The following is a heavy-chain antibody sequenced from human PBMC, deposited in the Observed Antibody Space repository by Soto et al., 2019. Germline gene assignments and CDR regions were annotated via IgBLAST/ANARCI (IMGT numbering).Heavy chain of an antibody. V-gene: IGHV4-34*01. Sequence: PSETLSLTCAVYGGSFSGYYWSWIRQPPGKGLEWIGEINHSGSTNYNPSLKSRVTISVDTSKNQFSLKLSSVTAADTAVYYCARGRRDMTTVTFQHWGQGTLVTVSS. D-gene: IGHD4-17*01. CDR2: INHSGST. J-gene: IGHJ1*01. CDR3: ARGRRDMTTVTFQH. CDR1: GGSFSGYY.